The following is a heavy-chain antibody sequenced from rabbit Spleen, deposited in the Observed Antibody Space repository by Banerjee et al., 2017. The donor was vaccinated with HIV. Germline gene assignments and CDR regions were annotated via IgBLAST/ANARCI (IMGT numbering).Heavy chain of an antibody. D-gene: IGHD4-2*01. Sequence: QEQLVESGGGLVQPEGSLALTCTASGFSFSGNYYMSWVRQAPGKGLELIADIDISSGSTYYASWAKGRFTISKTSSTTVTLQMTSLTAADTATYFCARSIFAGTRYFNLWGPGTLVTVS. CDR2: IDISSGST. CDR3: ARSIFAGTRYFNL. CDR1: GFSFSGNYY. J-gene: IGHJ4*01. V-gene: IGHV1S45*01.